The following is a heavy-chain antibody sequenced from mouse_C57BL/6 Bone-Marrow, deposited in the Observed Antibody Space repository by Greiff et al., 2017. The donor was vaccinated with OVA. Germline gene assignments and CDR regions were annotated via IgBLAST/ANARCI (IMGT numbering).Heavy chain of an antibody. Sequence: EVNVVESEGGLVQPGSSMKLSCTASGFTFSDYYMAWVRQVPEKGLEWVANINYDGSSTYYLDSLQSRFIISRDNAKNILYLQMSSLKSEDTATYYCARVGVLWYFDVWGTGTTVTVSS. CDR3: ARVGVLWYFDV. CDR1: GFTFSDYY. CDR2: INYDGSST. V-gene: IGHV5-16*01. J-gene: IGHJ1*03.